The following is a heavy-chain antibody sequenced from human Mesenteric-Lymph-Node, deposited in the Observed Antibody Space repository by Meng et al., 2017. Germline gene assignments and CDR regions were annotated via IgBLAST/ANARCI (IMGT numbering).Heavy chain of an antibody. CDR1: GFIVSNNY. Sequence: GSLRLSCAASGFIVSNNYMSWVRQAPGKGLEWIGEINHSGSTNYNPSLKSRVTISVDTSKNQFSLKLSSVTAADTAVYYCARGGGYGDYESAFDIWGQGTMVTVSS. CDR3: ARGGGYGDYESAFDI. J-gene: IGHJ3*02. D-gene: IGHD4-17*01. CDR2: INHSGST. V-gene: IGHV4-4*02.